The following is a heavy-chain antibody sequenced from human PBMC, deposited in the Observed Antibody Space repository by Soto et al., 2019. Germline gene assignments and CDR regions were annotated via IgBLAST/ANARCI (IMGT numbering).Heavy chain of an antibody. CDR3: ASHDYDKSVYYFDY. Sequence: SETLSLTCTVSGGSVSSQYWSWIRQPAGKGLEWIGRIYNGGIPLIHPSLESRVALSLDTSKNQFSLTLSSVTAADTAIYYCASHDYDKSVYYFDYWGRGTLVTVSS. D-gene: IGHD3-22*01. CDR2: IYNGGIP. CDR1: GGSVSSQY. V-gene: IGHV4-4*07. J-gene: IGHJ4*02.